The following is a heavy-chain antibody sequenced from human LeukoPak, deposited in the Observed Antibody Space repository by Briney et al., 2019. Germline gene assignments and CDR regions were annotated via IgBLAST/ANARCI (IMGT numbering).Heavy chain of an antibody. CDR1: GGSFSGYY. CDR3: ARGHYDYVWGSYRFPKKFDY. V-gene: IGHV4-34*01. Sequence: SETLSLTCAVYGGSFSGYYWSWIRQPPGKGLEGIGEINHSGSTNYNPSLKRRVTISVDTSKNQFSLKLSSVTRAETAVYYCARGHYDYVWGSYRFPKKFDYWGQGTLVTVSS. J-gene: IGHJ4*02. CDR2: INHSGST. D-gene: IGHD3-16*02.